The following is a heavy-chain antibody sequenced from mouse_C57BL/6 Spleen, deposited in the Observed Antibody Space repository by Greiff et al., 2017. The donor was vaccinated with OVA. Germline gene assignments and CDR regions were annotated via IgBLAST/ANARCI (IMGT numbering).Heavy chain of an antibody. Sequence: QVQLQQPGTELVKPGASVKLSCKASGYTFTSYWMHWVKQRPGQGLEWIGNINPSNGGTNYNEKFKSKATLTVDKSSSTAYMQLSSLTSEDSAVYYCAREEDYYDYDYYYAMDYWGQGTSVTVSS. D-gene: IGHD2-4*01. CDR2: INPSNGGT. CDR1: GYTFTSYW. J-gene: IGHJ4*01. CDR3: AREEDYYDYDYYYAMDY. V-gene: IGHV1-53*01.